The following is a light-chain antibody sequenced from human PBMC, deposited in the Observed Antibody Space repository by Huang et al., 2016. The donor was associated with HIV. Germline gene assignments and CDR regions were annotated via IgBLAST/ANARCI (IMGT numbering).Light chain of an antibody. Sequence: DIQMTQSPSSLSASVGDRVPITCRVSQGMSNYLAWYQQKPGKVPKLLIYVASTLQSGVPSRFSGSGSGTDFTLTISSLQPEDVATYYCQKYNSAPQTFGQGTKVEIK. J-gene: IGKJ1*01. V-gene: IGKV1-27*01. CDR2: VAS. CDR1: QGMSNY. CDR3: QKYNSAPQT.